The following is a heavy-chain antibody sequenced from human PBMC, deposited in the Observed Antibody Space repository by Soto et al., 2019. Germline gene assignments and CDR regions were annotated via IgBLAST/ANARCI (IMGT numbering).Heavy chain of an antibody. Sequence: PGGSLRLSCAASGFTFSNAWMSWVRQAPGKGLEWVGRIKSKTDGGTTDYAAPVKGRFTISRDDSKNTLYLQMNSLKTEDTAVYYCTTGVEAVVTAIGVDYWGQGTLVTVSS. CDR3: TTGVEAVVTAIGVDY. D-gene: IGHD2-21*02. CDR1: GFTFSNAW. J-gene: IGHJ4*02. V-gene: IGHV3-15*01. CDR2: IKSKTDGGTT.